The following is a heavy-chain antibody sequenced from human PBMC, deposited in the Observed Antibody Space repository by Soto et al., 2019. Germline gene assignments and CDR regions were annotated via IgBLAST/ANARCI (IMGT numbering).Heavy chain of an antibody. J-gene: IGHJ4*02. CDR1: GGSFSGYY. V-gene: IGHV4-34*01. CDR2: INHSGST. D-gene: IGHD3-10*01. CDR3: ASRLGSGSYRY. Sequence: SETLSLTCAVYGGSFSGYYWTWIRQPPGQGLEWIGEINHSGSTNYNPSLKSRVTISVDTSKNQFSLKLSSVTAADTAVYYCASRLGSGSYRYWGQGTLVTVSS.